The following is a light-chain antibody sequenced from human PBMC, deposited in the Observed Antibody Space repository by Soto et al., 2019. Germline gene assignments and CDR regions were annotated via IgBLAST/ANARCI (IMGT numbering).Light chain of an antibody. J-gene: IGKJ2*01. Sequence: DIQMTQSPSSLSASVGDRVTITCRASQSISNYLNWCQQKPGKAPKLLIYAASSLESGVPSRFSGSRSGTDFTLTISSLQPEDFATYYCQQSYSIPYTFGQGTKLEIK. CDR2: AAS. CDR1: QSISNY. V-gene: IGKV1-39*01. CDR3: QQSYSIPYT.